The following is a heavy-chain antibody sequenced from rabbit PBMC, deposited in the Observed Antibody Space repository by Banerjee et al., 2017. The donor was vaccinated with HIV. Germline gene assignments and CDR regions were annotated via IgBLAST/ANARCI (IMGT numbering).Heavy chain of an antibody. D-gene: IGHD4-1*01. CDR3: ARDLAGVIGWNFGL. CDR1: GFSYSGGYE. Sequence: EESGGDLVKPGASLTLTCTASGFSYSGGYEMCWVRPAPGKGLEWIASIYNGDGSTYYANWVNGRFTISRSTSLPTVTLQMTSLTAADTATYFCARDLAGVIGWNFGLWGPGTLVTVS. CDR2: IYNGDGST. V-gene: IGHV1S47*01. J-gene: IGHJ6*01.